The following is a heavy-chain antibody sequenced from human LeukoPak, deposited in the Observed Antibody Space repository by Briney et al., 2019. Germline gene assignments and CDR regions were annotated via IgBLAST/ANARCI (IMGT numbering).Heavy chain of an antibody. J-gene: IGHJ6*03. CDR3: AKDVSSGMDV. Sequence: GGSLRLSCAASGFIFRNYGMHWVRQAPGKGLEWVAFIRYDGSTKSYAASVKGRFTISRDNSENTLYLQMSSLGPEDTAVYYCAKDVSSGMDVWDKGTTVTVSS. CDR2: IRYDGSTK. CDR1: GFIFRNYG. V-gene: IGHV3-30*02. D-gene: IGHD3-16*02.